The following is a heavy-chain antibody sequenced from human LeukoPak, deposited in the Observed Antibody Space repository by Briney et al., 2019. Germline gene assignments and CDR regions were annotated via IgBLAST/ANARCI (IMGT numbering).Heavy chain of an antibody. CDR1: GYSASSGYY. Sequence: PSETLSLTCTISGYSASSGYYWGWIRQPPGKGLEWIGSIYHRGSTYYNPSLKSRVTISVDTSKNQFSLNLSSVTAADTAVYYCAQYDSSGYYCTYWGQGTLVTVSS. CDR3: AQYDSSGYYCTY. V-gene: IGHV4-38-2*02. D-gene: IGHD3-22*01. J-gene: IGHJ4*02. CDR2: IYHRGST.